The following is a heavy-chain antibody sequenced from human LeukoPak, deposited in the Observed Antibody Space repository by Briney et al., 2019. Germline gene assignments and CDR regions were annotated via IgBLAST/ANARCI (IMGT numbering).Heavy chain of an antibody. CDR2: INPNSGGT. CDR3: ARVSRYGVAAAGTDY. D-gene: IGHD6-13*01. J-gene: IGHJ4*02. V-gene: IGHV1-2*02. CDR1: GYTFTGYY. Sequence: ASVKVSCKASGYTFTGYYMHGVRQAPGQGRGWMGWINPNSGGTNYAQKFQGRVTMTRDTSISTAYMELSRLRSDDTAVYYCARVSRYGVAAAGTDYWGQGTLVTVSS.